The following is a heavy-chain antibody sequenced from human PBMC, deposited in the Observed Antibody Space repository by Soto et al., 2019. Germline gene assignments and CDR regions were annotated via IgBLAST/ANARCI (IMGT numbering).Heavy chain of an antibody. V-gene: IGHV3-23*01. CDR2: ISDSGGST. CDR3: ADHSGSYSKFNH. Sequence: GGSLRLSCAASGFTFSSCAMSWVRQAPGKGLEWVSTISDSGGSTHCADSVKGRFTISRDNSKNTLYLQMNSLRAEDTAIYYCADHSGSYSKFNHWGQGTLVTVSS. D-gene: IGHD1-26*01. CDR1: GFTFSSCA. J-gene: IGHJ4*02.